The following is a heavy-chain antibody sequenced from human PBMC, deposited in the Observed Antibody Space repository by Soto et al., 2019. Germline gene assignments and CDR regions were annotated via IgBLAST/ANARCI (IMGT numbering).Heavy chain of an antibody. Sequence: GASVKVCCKASGYTFTSYGINWVRQATGQGLEWMGWMNPNSGNTGYAQKFQGRVTMTRNTSISTAYMELGSLRSEDTAVYYCARGGVSGYDYIWGSYRYDYYYYMDVWGKGTTVTVSS. CDR2: MNPNSGNT. D-gene: IGHD3-16*02. J-gene: IGHJ6*03. V-gene: IGHV1-8*01. CDR3: ARGGVSGYDYIWGSYRYDYYYYMDV. CDR1: GYTFTSYG.